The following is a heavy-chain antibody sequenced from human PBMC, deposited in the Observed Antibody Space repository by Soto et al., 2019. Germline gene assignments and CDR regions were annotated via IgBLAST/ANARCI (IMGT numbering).Heavy chain of an antibody. Sequence: PSETLSLTCAVSGGSFSEYYWSWIRQPPGKGLEWLGEINHRGSSHYNPSHSSRITMSVDSSKNQFSLRLNSVTAADTAVYYCARFKILDWSTYSICFDDSGQGALVIVSS. D-gene: IGHD3-3*01. CDR1: GGSFSEYY. V-gene: IGHV4-34*10. CDR2: INHRGSS. CDR3: ARFKILDWSTYSICFDD. J-gene: IGHJ4*02.